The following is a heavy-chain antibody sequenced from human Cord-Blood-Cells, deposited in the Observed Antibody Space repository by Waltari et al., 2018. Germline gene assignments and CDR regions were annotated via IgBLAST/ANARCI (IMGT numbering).Heavy chain of an antibody. CDR3: ARVLTLSSAYYFDY. CDR1: GFTFSSYS. D-gene: IGHD3-9*01. Sequence: EVQLVESGGGLVQPGGSLRLSCAASGFTFSSYSMNWVRQAPGKGLEWVSYISSSNRTIYYADSVKGRFTISRDNAKNSLYLQMNSLRDEDTAVYYCARVLTLSSAYYFDYWGQGTLVTVSS. CDR2: ISSSNRTI. V-gene: IGHV3-48*02. J-gene: IGHJ4*02.